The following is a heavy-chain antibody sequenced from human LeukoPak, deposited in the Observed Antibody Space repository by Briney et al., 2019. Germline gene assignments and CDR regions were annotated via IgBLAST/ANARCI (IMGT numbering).Heavy chain of an antibody. J-gene: IGHJ4*02. D-gene: IGHD6-19*01. CDR2: ISENARNT. CDR1: GFTFKEYG. CDR3: TKGDGGWYPIDY. Sequence: PGASLRLSCAASGFTFKEYGMSWVRQAPGKGLERVSTISENARNTHYADSVQGRFTISRDNSKNTLLLQMNSLRVDDTALYYCTKGDGGWYPIDYWGQGTLVIVSS. V-gene: IGHV3-23*01.